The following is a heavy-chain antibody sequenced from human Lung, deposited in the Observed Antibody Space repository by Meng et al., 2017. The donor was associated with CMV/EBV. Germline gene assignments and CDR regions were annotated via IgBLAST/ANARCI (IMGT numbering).Heavy chain of an antibody. D-gene: IGHD1-7*01. V-gene: IGHV3-21*01. CDR3: ARDPTRYNWNYGNWFFDL. CDR2: IRSSSSYT. Sequence: GESLKISCAASGFTFSSYTMHWVRQAPGKGLEWVSLIRSSSSYTYYADSLKGRFTISRDNAKNSLYLQMNSLRAEDTAVCYCARDPTRYNWNYGNWFFDLWGRGTXVTVSS. CDR1: GFTFSSYT. J-gene: IGHJ2*01.